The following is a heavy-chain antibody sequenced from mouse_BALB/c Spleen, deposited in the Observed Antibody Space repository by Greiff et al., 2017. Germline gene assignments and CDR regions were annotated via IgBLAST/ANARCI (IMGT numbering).Heavy chain of an antibody. CDR2: ISSGGST. V-gene: IGHV5-6-5*01. Sequence: EVKLMESGGGLVKPGGSLKLSCAASGFTFSSYAMSWVRQTPEKRLEWVASISSGGSTYYPDSVKGRFTISRDNARNILYLQMSSLRSEDTAMYYCARVIPYYFDYWGQGTTLTVSS. CDR3: ARVIPYYFDY. J-gene: IGHJ2*01. CDR1: GFTFSSYA.